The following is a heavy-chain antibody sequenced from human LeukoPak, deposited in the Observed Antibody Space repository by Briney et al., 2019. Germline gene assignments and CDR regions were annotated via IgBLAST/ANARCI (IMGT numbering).Heavy chain of an antibody. CDR2: IYYSVST. Sequence: SETLSLTCTVSGGSISSSSYYWGWIRQPPGKGLEWIGSIYYSVSTYDNPSLKSRVTISVDTSKNQFSLKLSSVTAADTAVYYCARIRGLNGVRRKSYFDYWGQGTLVTVSS. CDR1: GGSISSSSYY. D-gene: IGHD4-17*01. J-gene: IGHJ4*02. V-gene: IGHV4-39*07. CDR3: ARIRGLNGVRRKSYFDY.